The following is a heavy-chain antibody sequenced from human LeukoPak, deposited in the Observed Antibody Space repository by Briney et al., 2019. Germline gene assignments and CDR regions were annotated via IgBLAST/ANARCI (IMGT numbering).Heavy chain of an antibody. J-gene: IGHJ4*02. D-gene: IGHD4-17*01. CDR1: GFTYSSYG. V-gene: IGHV3-33*06. CDR3: AKISDYGDYVAY. Sequence: GRSLRLSCAVSGFTYSSYGMHWVRQAPGKGLEWVAVIWYDGSNKYYADSVKGRFTISRDNSKNTLYLQMNSLRAEDTAVYYCAKISDYGDYVAYWGQGTLVTVSS. CDR2: IWYDGSNK.